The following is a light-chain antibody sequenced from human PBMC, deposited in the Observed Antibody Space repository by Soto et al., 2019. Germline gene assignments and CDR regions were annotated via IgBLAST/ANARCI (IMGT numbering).Light chain of an antibody. J-gene: IGLJ2*01. CDR3: LLSYSGARV. Sequence: QAVVNQEPSLTVSPGGTVTLTCGSSTGAVTSGHYPYWFQQKPGQAPTTLIYDTNNRHSRTPARFSGSLLGGKAALTLSGAQPEDEAEYYCLLSYSGARVFGGGTKLTVL. V-gene: IGLV7-46*01. CDR1: TGAVTSGHY. CDR2: DTN.